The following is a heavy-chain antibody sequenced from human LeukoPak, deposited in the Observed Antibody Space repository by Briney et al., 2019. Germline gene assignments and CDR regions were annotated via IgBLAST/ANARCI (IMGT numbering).Heavy chain of an antibody. J-gene: IGHJ5*02. CDR2: ISGSGGST. CDR3: AKSSGYNSRGWFDP. Sequence: GGSLRLSCAVSGFTFSNYGMSWVRQAPGKGLEWVSAISGSGGSTYYADSVKGRFTISRDNSKNTMYLQMSSLRAEDTAIYHCAKSSGYNSRGWFDPWGQGTLVTVSS. CDR1: GFTFSNYG. D-gene: IGHD6-13*01. V-gene: IGHV3-23*01.